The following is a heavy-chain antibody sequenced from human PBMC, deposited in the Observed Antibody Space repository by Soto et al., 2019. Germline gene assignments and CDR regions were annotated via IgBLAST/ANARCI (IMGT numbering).Heavy chain of an antibody. CDR1: GYSFTSYW. CDR2: IDPSDSYT. CDR3: ARQREIYGDYGDYYYGMDV. Sequence: PGESLKISCKGSGYSFTSYWISWVRQMPWKGLEWMGRIDPSDSYTNYSPSFQGHVTISADKSISTAYLQWSSLKASDTAMYYCARQREIYGDYGDYYYGMDVWGQGTTVTVSS. J-gene: IGHJ6*02. V-gene: IGHV5-10-1*01. D-gene: IGHD4-17*01.